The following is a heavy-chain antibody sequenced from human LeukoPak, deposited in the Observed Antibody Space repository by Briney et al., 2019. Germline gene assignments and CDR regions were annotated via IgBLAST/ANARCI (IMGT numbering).Heavy chain of an antibody. D-gene: IGHD4-17*01. Sequence: LETLSLTCTVSGGSVSSGSYYWSWIRQPPGKGLEWIGYIYYSGSTNYNPSLKSRVTISVDTSKNQFSLKLSSVTAADTAVYYCATGITVTTGGFDPWGQGTLVTVSS. CDR1: GGSVSSGSYY. CDR3: ATGITVTTGGFDP. CDR2: IYYSGST. J-gene: IGHJ5*02. V-gene: IGHV4-61*01.